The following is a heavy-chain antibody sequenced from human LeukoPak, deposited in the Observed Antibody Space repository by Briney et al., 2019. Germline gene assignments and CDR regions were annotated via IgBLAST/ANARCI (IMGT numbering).Heavy chain of an antibody. J-gene: IGHJ4*02. D-gene: IGHD3-10*01. V-gene: IGHV4-34*01. Sequence: SETLPLTCAVYGGSFSGYYWSWIRQPPGKGLEWIGETNHSGSTNYNPSLKSRVTISVDTSKNQFSLKLSSVTAADTAVYYCARDSWFGELLFDYWGQGTLVTVSS. CDR1: GGSFSGYY. CDR3: ARDSWFGELLFDY. CDR2: TNHSGST.